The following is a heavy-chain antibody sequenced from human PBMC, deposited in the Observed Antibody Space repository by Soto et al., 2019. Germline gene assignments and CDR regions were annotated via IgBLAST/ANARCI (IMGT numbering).Heavy chain of an antibody. CDR3: ARAHAPTLPFDS. Sequence: SETLSLTCTVSGGPIRNVYWSWIRQAPGKGLEWIGFIFHSGNAKYNPSLKSRVTISVDTSKNQFSLSLDSVTAADTAVYFCARAHAPTLPFDSWGQGTLVTVSS. CDR2: IFHSGNA. V-gene: IGHV4-59*01. D-gene: IGHD2-15*01. J-gene: IGHJ4*01. CDR1: GGPIRNVY.